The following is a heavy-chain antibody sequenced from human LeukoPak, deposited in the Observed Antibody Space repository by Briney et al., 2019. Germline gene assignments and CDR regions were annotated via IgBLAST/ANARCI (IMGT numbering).Heavy chain of an antibody. J-gene: IGHJ6*02. V-gene: IGHV1-46*01. CDR1: GYTFTSYY. Sequence: ASVKVSCKASGYTFTSYYMHWVRQAPGQGLEWMGIINPSGGSTSYAQKFQGRVTMTRDTSTSTAYMELSSLRSEDTAVYYCARAVRMLRYFDWLSQYYYYGMDVWGQGTTVTVSS. D-gene: IGHD3-9*01. CDR2: INPSGGST. CDR3: ARAVRMLRYFDWLSQYYYYGMDV.